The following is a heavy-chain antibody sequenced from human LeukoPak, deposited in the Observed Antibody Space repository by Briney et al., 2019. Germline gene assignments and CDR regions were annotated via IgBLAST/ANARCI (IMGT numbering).Heavy chain of an antibody. D-gene: IGHD2-2*02. Sequence: SVKVSCKASGGIFSSYAISWVRQAPGQGLEWMGGIIPIFGTANYAQKFQGRVTITADESTSTAYMELSSLRSEDTAVYYCARAQMFCSSTSCYMHYFDYWGQGTLVTVSS. V-gene: IGHV1-69*13. CDR2: IIPIFGTA. CDR3: ARAQMFCSSTSCYMHYFDY. J-gene: IGHJ4*02. CDR1: GGIFSSYA.